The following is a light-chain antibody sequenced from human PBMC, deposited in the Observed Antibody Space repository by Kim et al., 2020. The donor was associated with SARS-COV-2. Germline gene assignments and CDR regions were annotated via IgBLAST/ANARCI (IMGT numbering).Light chain of an antibody. CDR3: QTWGTGIPV. CDR2: LNSDGSH. CDR1: SGHSSYA. V-gene: IGLV4-69*01. Sequence: QLVLTQSPSASASLGASVKLTCTLSSGHSSYAIAWHQQQPEKGPRYLMKLNSDGSHSKGDGIPDRFSGSSSAAERYLTISSLQSEDEADYYCQTWGTGIPVFGGGTQLTVL. J-gene: IGLJ7*01.